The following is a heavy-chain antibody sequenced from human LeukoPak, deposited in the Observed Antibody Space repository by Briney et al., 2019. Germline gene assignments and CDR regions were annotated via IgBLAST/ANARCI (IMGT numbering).Heavy chain of an antibody. D-gene: IGHD2-2*01. CDR2: IYTSGST. CDR3: ARGSLVVVVPAAILPFDAFDI. J-gene: IGHJ3*02. V-gene: IGHV4-4*07. Sequence: SETLSLTCTVSGGSISSYYWSWIRQPPGKGLEWIGRIYTSGSTNYNPSLKSRVTMSVDTSKNQFSLKLSSVTAADTAVYYCARGSLVVVVPAAILPFDAFDIWGQGTMVTVSS. CDR1: GGSISSYY.